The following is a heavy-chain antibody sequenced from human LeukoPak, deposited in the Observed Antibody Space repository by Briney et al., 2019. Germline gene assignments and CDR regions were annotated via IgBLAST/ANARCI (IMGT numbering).Heavy chain of an antibody. Sequence: SETLSLTCTVSGGSISSYYWSWIRQPAGKGLEWIGRIYTSGSTNYNPSLKSRVTMSVDTSKNQFSLKLSSVTAADTAVYYCARDVAIYCGSTSCSYYFDYWGQGTLVTVSS. CDR1: GGSISSYY. V-gene: IGHV4-4*07. D-gene: IGHD2-2*01. J-gene: IGHJ4*02. CDR2: IYTSGST. CDR3: ARDVAIYCGSTSCSYYFDY.